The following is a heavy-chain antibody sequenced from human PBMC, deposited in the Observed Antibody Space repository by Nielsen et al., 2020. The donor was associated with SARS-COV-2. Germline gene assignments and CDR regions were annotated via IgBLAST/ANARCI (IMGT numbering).Heavy chain of an antibody. CDR3: ARERSAQWFGDPEGYMDV. Sequence: SLKISCAASGFTFDDYAMHWVRQAPGRGLEWVSGISWNSGSIGYADSVKGRFTISRDNAKNTLYLQMNSLRDEDTAVYYCARERSAQWFGDPEGYMDVWGKGTTVTVSS. V-gene: IGHV3-9*01. CDR1: GFTFDDYA. D-gene: IGHD3-10*01. J-gene: IGHJ6*03. CDR2: ISWNSGSI.